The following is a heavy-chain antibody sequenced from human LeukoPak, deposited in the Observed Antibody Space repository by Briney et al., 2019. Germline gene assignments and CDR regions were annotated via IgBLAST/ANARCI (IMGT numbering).Heavy chain of an antibody. V-gene: IGHV3-11*04. J-gene: IGHJ6*03. CDR3: ARVRVRNYYYYYYMDV. D-gene: IGHD3-10*01. Sequence: GGSLRLSCAASGFTFSDYYMSWIRQAPGKGLEWASYISSSGSTIYYADSVKGRFTISRDNAKNSLYLQMNSLRAEDTAVYYCARVRVRNYYYYYYMDVWGKGTTVTVSS. CDR1: GFTFSDYY. CDR2: ISSSGSTI.